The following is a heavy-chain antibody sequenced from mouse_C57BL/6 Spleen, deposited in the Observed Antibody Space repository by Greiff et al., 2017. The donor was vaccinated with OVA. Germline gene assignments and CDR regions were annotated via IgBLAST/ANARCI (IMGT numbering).Heavy chain of an antibody. Sequence: EVKLMESGGGLVKPGGSLKLSCAASGFTFSDYGMHWVRQAPEKGLEWVAYISSGSSTIYYADTVKGRFTISRDNAKNTLFLQMTSLRSEDTAMYYCAMNYYGSAPAYWGQVTLVTVSA. D-gene: IGHD1-1*01. J-gene: IGHJ3*01. CDR2: ISSGSSTI. CDR1: GFTFSDYG. CDR3: AMNYYGSAPAY. V-gene: IGHV5-17*01.